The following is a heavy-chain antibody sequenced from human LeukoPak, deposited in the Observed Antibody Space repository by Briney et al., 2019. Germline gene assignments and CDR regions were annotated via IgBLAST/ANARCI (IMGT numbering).Heavy chain of an antibody. D-gene: IGHD3-22*01. CDR2: ISSSSSYI. J-gene: IGHJ4*02. CDR3: ARGGGLGYFLDY. Sequence: GGSLRLSCAASGFTFSSYCMNWVRQAPGKGLEWVSSISSSSSYIYYADSVKGRFTISRDNAKNSLYLQMNSLRAEDTAVYYCARGGGLGYFLDYWGQGTLVTVSS. CDR1: GFTFSSYC. V-gene: IGHV3-21*01.